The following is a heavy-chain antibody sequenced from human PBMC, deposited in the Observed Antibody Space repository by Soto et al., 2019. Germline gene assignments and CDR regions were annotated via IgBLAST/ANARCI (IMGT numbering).Heavy chain of an antibody. Sequence: ASVKVSCKTSGYTFTRYDINWLREAAGKGLGRRGWMNPTSGITGYAQKFQSRVTMTGNPSISTAYLELTSLRSEDTAVYYCATGPGTHGTRTWFDHWCKGNLVTVSS. CDR1: GYTFTRYD. CDR2: MNPTSGIT. V-gene: IGHV1-8*01. CDR3: ATGPGTHGTRTWFDH. D-gene: IGHD1-1*01. J-gene: IGHJ5*02.